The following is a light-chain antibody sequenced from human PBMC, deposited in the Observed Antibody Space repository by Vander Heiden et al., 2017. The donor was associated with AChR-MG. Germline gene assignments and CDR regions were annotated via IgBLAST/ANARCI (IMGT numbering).Light chain of an antibody. CDR3: QSFDSSLSAWV. J-gene: IGLJ3*02. CDR1: SSNIGAGYD. CDR2: GNS. V-gene: IGLV1-40*01. Sequence: QSVLTQPPSVSGAPGQRVTISCTGSSSNIGAGYDVHWYQQLPGTAPKLLIYGNSNRHSGVPDRLSGSKSGTSASLAITGLQAEDEADYYCQSFDSSLSAWVFGGGTKLTGL.